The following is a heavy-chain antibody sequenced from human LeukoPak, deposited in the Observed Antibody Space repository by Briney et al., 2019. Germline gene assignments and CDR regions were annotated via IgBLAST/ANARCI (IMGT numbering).Heavy chain of an antibody. V-gene: IGHV4-61*02. CDR2: IYTSGST. CDR1: GGSISSGSYY. J-gene: IGHJ5*02. CDR3: ARVVTGEANWFDP. D-gene: IGHD5-18*01. Sequence: SETLSLTCTVSGGSISSGSYYWSSIRQPAGKGLEWIGRIYTSGSTNYNPSLKSRVTISVDTSKNQFSLKLSSVTAADTAVYYCARVVTGEANWFDPWGQGTLVTVSS.